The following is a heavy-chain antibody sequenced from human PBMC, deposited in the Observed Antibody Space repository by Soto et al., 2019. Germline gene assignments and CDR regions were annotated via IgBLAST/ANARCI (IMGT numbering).Heavy chain of an antibody. CDR2: VNPATVAA. J-gene: IGHJ3*02. V-gene: IGHV1-2*02. CDR3: ATRGGVGVAGSAAFDM. Sequence: QLHLVQSGAVVKKPGASVTVSCSASGYPVTAYYMHWVRQAPGRGPEWRGGVNPATVAAKYTQTFQGRVNKDRDASKATVFMELTGPTSQAPAVFFIATRGGVGVAGSAAFDMWGQGTLVTVSS. D-gene: IGHD3-3*01. CDR1: GYPVTAYY.